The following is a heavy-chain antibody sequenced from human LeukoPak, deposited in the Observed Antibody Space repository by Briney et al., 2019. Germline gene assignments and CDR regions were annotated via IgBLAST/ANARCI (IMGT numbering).Heavy chain of an antibody. CDR2: INPNSGGT. CDR1: GYTFTGYY. CDR3: ARESGGHYFDY. J-gene: IGHJ4*02. D-gene: IGHD2-15*01. Sequence: ASVKVSCKASGYTFTGYYMHWVRQAPGQGLEWMGWINPNSGGTNYAQKFQGRVTMTRDTSISTTYMELSRLRSDDTAVYCCARESGGHYFDYWGQGTLVTVSS. V-gene: IGHV1-2*02.